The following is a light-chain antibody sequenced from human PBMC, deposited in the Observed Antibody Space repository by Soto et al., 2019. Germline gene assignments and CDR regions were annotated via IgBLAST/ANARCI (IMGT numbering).Light chain of an antibody. V-gene: IGKV3-15*01. CDR3: QQYNNCPPWT. CDR2: GAS. J-gene: IGKJ1*01. CDR1: QSVSSN. Sequence: EIVMTQSPATLSVSPGERATLSCRASQSVSSNLAWYQQKPGQAPRLVIYGASTRATGIPARFSGSGSGTEFTLTISSLQSEDFAVCYCQQYNNCPPWTFGQGTKVEIK.